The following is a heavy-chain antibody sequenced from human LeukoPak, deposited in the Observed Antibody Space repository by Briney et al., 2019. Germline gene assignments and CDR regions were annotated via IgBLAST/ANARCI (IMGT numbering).Heavy chain of an antibody. CDR1: GFTFSSYA. CDR3: ARSSHYDILTGYSEEDAFDI. CDR2: ISGSDGST. Sequence: GGSLRLSCAASGFTFSSYAMSWVRQAPGKGLEWVSAISGSDGSTYYADSVKGRFTISRDNSKNTLYLQMNSLRAEDTAVYYCARSSHYDILTGYSEEDAFDIWGQGTRVTSSS. D-gene: IGHD3-9*01. J-gene: IGHJ3*02. V-gene: IGHV3-23*01.